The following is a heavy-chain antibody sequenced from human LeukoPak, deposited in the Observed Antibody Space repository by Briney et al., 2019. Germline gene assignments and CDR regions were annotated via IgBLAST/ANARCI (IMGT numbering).Heavy chain of an antibody. CDR3: ARGRERDY. CDR2: IYSGGST. V-gene: IGHV3-53*01. D-gene: IGHD5-24*01. CDR1: GFTFSNAW. Sequence: GGSLRLSCAASGFTFSNAWMSWVRQAPGKGLEWVSVIYSGGSTYYADSVKGRFTISRDNSKNTLYLQMNSLRAEDTAVYYCARGRERDYWGQGTLVTVSS. J-gene: IGHJ4*02.